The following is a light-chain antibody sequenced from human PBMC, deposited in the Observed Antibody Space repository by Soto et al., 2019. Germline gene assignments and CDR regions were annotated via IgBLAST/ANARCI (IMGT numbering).Light chain of an antibody. CDR2: AVN. CDR1: SSDVGGYKY. V-gene: IGLV2-14*01. CDR3: SSYTSSSTWV. Sequence: QSALTQPASVFGSPGQSITISCTGTSSDVGGYKYVSWYQHHPGQAPKLMIHAVNSRPSGVSTRFSGSKSGNTASLTISGLQPEDEADYYCSSYTSSSTWVFGGGTKVTVL. J-gene: IGLJ3*02.